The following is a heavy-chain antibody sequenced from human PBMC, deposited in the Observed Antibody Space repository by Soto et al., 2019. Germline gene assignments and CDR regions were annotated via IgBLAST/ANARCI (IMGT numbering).Heavy chain of an antibody. J-gene: IGHJ5*02. CDR2: INHSGST. CDR3: ARVGTTAFWYNWFDP. CDR1: GGSFSGYY. V-gene: IGHV4-34*01. D-gene: IGHD4-17*01. Sequence: SETLSLTCAVYGGSFSGYYWSWIRQPPGKGLEWIGEINHSGSTNYNPSLKSRVTISVDTSKNQFSLKLSSVTAADTAVYYCARVGTTAFWYNWFDPWGQGTLVT.